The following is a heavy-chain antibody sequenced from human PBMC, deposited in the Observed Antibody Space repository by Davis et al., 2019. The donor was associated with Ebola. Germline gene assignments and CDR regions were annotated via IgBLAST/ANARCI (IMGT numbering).Heavy chain of an antibody. CDR1: GFTFSSYG. Sequence: GESLKISCAASGFTFSSYGMHWVRQAPGKGLEWVAVISYDGSNKYYADSVKGRFTISRDNSKNTLYLQMNSLRAEDTAVYYCANQDAVVGTSYFDYWGQGTLVTVSS. CDR2: ISYDGSNK. D-gene: IGHD6-19*01. J-gene: IGHJ4*02. CDR3: ANQDAVVGTSYFDY. V-gene: IGHV3-30*18.